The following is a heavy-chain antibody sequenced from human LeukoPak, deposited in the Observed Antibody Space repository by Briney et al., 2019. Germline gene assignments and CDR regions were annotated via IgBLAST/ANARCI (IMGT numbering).Heavy chain of an antibody. J-gene: IGHJ2*01. CDR2: IYHSGST. Sequence: SETLSLTCAVSGGSISSGGYSWSWIRQPPGKGLEWIGYIYHSGSTYYNPSLKSRVTISVDRSKNQFSLKLSPVTAADTAVYYCARLSSSWPWYFDLWGRGTLVTVSS. D-gene: IGHD6-13*01. CDR1: GGSISSGGYS. V-gene: IGHV4-30-2*01. CDR3: ARLSSSWPWYFDL.